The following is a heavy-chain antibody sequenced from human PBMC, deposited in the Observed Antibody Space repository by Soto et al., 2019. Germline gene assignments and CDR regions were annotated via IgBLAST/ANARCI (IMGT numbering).Heavy chain of an antibody. CDR1: GFTFSSYG. CDR3: ARVPYSGYEPYGMDV. V-gene: IGHV3-33*01. D-gene: IGHD5-12*01. J-gene: IGHJ6*02. Sequence: GGSLRLSCAASGFTFSSYGMHWVRQAPGKGLEWVAVIWYDGSNKYYADSVKGRFTISRDNSKNTLYLQMNSLRAEDTAVYYWARVPYSGYEPYGMDVWGQGTTVTVSS. CDR2: IWYDGSNK.